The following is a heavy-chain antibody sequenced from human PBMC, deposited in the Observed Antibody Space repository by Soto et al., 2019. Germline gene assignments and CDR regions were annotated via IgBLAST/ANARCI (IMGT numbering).Heavy chain of an antibody. J-gene: IGHJ6*03. CDR1: GGSISSYY. CDR2: IYYSGST. CDR3: ARAECSSTSCYRSYYYMDV. D-gene: IGHD2-2*01. Sequence: SETLSLTCTVSGGSISSYYWIWIRQPPGKGLEWIGYIYYSGSTNYNPSLKSRVTISVDTSKNQFSLKLSSVTAADTAVYYCARAECSSTSCYRSYYYMDVWGKGTTVTVSS. V-gene: IGHV4-59*08.